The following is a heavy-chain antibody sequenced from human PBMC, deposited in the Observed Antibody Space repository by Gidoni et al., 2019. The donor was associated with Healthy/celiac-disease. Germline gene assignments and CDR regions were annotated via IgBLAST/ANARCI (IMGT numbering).Heavy chain of an antibody. V-gene: IGHV1-3*01. CDR3: ARTLGYCSSTSCYFDYYYGMDV. D-gene: IGHD2-2*01. J-gene: IGHJ6*02. CDR2: VNAGNGNT. Sequence: GHRLEWMGWVNAGNGNTKYSQKFQGRVTITRDTSASTAYMELSSLRSEDTAVYYCARTLGYCSSTSCYFDYYYGMDVWGQGTTVTVSS.